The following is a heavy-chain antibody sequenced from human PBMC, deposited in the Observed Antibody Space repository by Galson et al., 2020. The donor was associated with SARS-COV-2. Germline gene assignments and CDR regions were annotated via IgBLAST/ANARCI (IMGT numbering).Heavy chain of an antibody. D-gene: IGHD3-22*01. Sequence: SETLSLTCTVSGGSISSGSYYWRWIRQPAGKGLEWIGRIYTSGSTNYNPSLKSRVTISVDTSKNQFSLKLSSVTAADTAVYYCARGGGYYYYDAFDIWGQGTMVTVSS. CDR3: ARGGGYYYYDAFDI. CDR2: IYTSGST. V-gene: IGHV4-61*02. J-gene: IGHJ3*02. CDR1: GGSISSGSYY.